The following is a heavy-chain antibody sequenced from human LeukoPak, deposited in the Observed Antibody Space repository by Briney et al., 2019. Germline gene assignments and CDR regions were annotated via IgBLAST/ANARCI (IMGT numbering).Heavy chain of an antibody. V-gene: IGHV3-11*06. Sequence: GGSLRLSCAASGFTFSDYYMSWIRQAPGKGLEWVSYISSSSSYTNYADSVKGRFTISRDNAKNSLYLQINSLRAEDTAVYYCARDGYTVTTQLPFDYWGQGTLVTVSS. CDR3: ARDGYTVTTQLPFDY. CDR2: ISSSSSYT. CDR1: GFTFSDYY. J-gene: IGHJ4*02. D-gene: IGHD4-17*01.